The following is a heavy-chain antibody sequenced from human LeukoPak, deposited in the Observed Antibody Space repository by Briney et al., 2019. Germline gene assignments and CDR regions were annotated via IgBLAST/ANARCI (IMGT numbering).Heavy chain of an antibody. Sequence: SETLSLSCTVSGVSFSSYYWSWIRQPPGKGLEWIGYIYYSGSTNYNPSLKNRFTISVDTSKNQFSLKLSSGTAADTAVYYCARVRSGSQDYWGQGTLVTVSS. J-gene: IGHJ4*02. CDR1: GVSFSSYY. V-gene: IGHV4-59*01. CDR2: IYYSGST. D-gene: IGHD3-10*01. CDR3: ARVRSGSQDY.